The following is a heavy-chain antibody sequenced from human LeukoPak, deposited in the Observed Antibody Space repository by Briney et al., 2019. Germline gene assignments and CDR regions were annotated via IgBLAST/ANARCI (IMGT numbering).Heavy chain of an antibody. V-gene: IGHV3-23*01. CDR1: GFTFGNYA. J-gene: IGHJ4*02. CDR3: AKDFGSGSYYDY. Sequence: PGGSLRLSCAASGFTFGNYAMSWVRLAPGKGLEWVSTISGSGGSTYNADSVKGRFTISRDNSKNTLYLQMNNLRAEDTAVYYCAKDFGSGSYYDYWGQGTLVTVSS. CDR2: ISGSGGST. D-gene: IGHD3-10*01.